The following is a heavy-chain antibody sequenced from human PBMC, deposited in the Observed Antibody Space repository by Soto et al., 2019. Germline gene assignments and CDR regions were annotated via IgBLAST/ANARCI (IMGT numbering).Heavy chain of an antibody. Sequence: ASVKVSCKASGYTFTSYAMHWVRQAPGQRLEWMGWINAGNGNTKYSQKFQGRVTITRDTSASTAYMELSSLRSEDTAVYYCAKGLKASPRAFDIWGQGTMVTVSS. D-gene: IGHD6-6*01. CDR3: AKGLKASPRAFDI. CDR1: GYTFTSYA. J-gene: IGHJ3*02. CDR2: INAGNGNT. V-gene: IGHV1-3*01.